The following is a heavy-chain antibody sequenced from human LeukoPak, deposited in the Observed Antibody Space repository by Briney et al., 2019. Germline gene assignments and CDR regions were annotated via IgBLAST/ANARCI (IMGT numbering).Heavy chain of an antibody. CDR1: GGSISSYY. V-gene: IGHV4-59*08. CDR3: ARTVAGNFYYYYMDV. J-gene: IGHJ6*03. Sequence: SETLSLTCTVSGGSISSYYWSWIRQPPGKGLEWIGYIYYSGSTYYNPSLKSRVTISVDTSKNQFSLKLSSVTAADTAVYYCARTVAGNFYYYYMDVWGKGTTVTISS. CDR2: IYYSGST. D-gene: IGHD6-19*01.